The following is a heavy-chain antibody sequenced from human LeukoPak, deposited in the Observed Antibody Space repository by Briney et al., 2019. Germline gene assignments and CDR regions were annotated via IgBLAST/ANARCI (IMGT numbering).Heavy chain of an antibody. J-gene: IGHJ6*02. D-gene: IGHD3-22*01. V-gene: IGHV4-34*01. CDR3: ARDAYYYESGAYSYYYYGMDV. CDR1: GESFSGYF. CDR2: ISHSGST. Sequence: PSETLSLTCAVYGESFSGYFWTWIRQPPGKGLEWIGEISHSGSTDYNPSLKSRVTMSVDTSKSQFSLKLRSVTAADTAVYYCARDAYYYESGAYSYYYYGMDVWGQGTPVTVSS.